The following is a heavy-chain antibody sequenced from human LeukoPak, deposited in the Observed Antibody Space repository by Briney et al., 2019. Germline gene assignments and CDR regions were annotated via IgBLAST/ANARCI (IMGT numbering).Heavy chain of an antibody. Sequence: GGSLRLSCAASGFTFSSYAMHWVRQAPGKGLEWVAVISYDGSNKYYADSVKGRFTISRDNSKNTLYLQMNSLRAEDTAVYYCARGDYGDYGYFDYWGQGTPVTVSS. CDR1: GFTFSSYA. CDR3: ARGDYGDYGYFDY. V-gene: IGHV3-30*04. D-gene: IGHD4-17*01. CDR2: ISYDGSNK. J-gene: IGHJ4*02.